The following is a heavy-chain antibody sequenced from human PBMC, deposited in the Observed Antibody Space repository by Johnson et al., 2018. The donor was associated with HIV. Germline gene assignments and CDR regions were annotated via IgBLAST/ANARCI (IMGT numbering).Heavy chain of an antibody. CDR2: ISYDGSNK. D-gene: IGHD1-7*01. CDR3: ARAPQKYNWSYMIAFDI. CDR1: RFTFTNYA. V-gene: IGHV3-30-3*01. Sequence: QVQLVESGGGVVQPGRSLRLSCAASRFTFTNYAMHWVRQAPGKGLEWVAVISYDGSNKYYADSVKGRFTISRDNSKNTLYLQMNSLRAEDTAVYCCARAPQKYNWSYMIAFDIWGQGTMVTVSS. J-gene: IGHJ3*02.